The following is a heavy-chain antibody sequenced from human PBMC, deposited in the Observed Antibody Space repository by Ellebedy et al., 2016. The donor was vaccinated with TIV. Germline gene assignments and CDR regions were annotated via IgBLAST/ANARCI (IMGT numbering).Heavy chain of an antibody. V-gene: IGHV3-11*06. CDR2: ISSSSSYT. D-gene: IGHD3-10*01. CDR3: ARDLMVRGVIVYYYGMDV. J-gene: IGHJ6*02. Sequence: GESLKISCAASGFTFSDYYMSWIRQAPGKGLEWVSYISSSSSYTNYADSVKGRFTISRDNAKNSLYLQMNSLRAEDTAVYYCARDLMVRGVIVYYYGMDVWGQGTTVTVSS. CDR1: GFTFSDYY.